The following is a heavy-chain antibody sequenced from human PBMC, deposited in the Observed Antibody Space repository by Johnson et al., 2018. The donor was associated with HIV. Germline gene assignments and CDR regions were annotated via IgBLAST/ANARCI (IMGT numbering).Heavy chain of an antibody. D-gene: IGHD6-13*01. J-gene: IGHJ3*02. CDR2: ISSNGGST. Sequence: VQLVESGGGLVQPGGSLRLSCAASGFTFSSYAMHWVRQAPGKGLEYVSAISSNGGSTYYSNSVKGRFTISRDNSKNPLYLQMGSLRAEDMALYYCARGALSPAAPDAFDIWGQGTMVTVSS. CDR1: GFTFSSYA. CDR3: ARGALSPAAPDAFDI. V-gene: IGHV3-64*01.